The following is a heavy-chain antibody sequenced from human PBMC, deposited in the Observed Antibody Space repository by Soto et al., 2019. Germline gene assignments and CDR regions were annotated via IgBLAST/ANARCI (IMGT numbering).Heavy chain of an antibody. CDR2: ISAYNGNT. J-gene: IGHJ5*02. Sequence: GASVKVSCKASGYTFTSYGISWVRQAPGQGLEWMGWISAYNGNTNYAQKLQGRVTMTTDTSTSTAYMELRSLRSDDTAVYYCARVGYYYASGNHLINNWFDPWGQGTVVTVSS. V-gene: IGHV1-18*01. CDR3: ARVGYYYASGNHLINNWFDP. D-gene: IGHD3-10*01. CDR1: GYTFTSYG.